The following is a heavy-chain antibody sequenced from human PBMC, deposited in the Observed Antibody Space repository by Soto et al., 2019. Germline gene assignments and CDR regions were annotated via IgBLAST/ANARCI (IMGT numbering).Heavy chain of an antibody. D-gene: IGHD6-19*01. CDR3: ARDPVDSSGRSTHDY. Sequence: SCKASGYTFTSYYMHWVRQAPGKGLEYVSAISSNGGSTYYANSVKGRFTISRDNSKNTLYLQMGSLRAEDMAVYYCARDPVDSSGRSTHDYWGQGTLVTV. CDR2: ISSNGGST. V-gene: IGHV3-64*01. J-gene: IGHJ4*02. CDR1: GYTFTSYY.